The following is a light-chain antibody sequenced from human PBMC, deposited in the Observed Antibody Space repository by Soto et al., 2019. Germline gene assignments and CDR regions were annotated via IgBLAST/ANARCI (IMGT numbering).Light chain of an antibody. CDR1: SSDVGAYTF. CDR2: NVY. CDR3: SAYTVSRTYV. Sequence: QSVLTQPASVSGSPGQSITISCTGTSSDVGAYTFVSWHQQHPGKAPKLMIYNVYDRPSGIYYRFSGSKSGNTAALTISGLQGEDEADYYCSAYTVSRTYVFGTGTKLTVL. J-gene: IGLJ1*01. V-gene: IGLV2-14*03.